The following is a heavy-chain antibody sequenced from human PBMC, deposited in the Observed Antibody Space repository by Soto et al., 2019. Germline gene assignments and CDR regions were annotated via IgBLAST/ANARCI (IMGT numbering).Heavy chain of an antibody. V-gene: IGHV4-31*03. J-gene: IGHJ4*02. D-gene: IGHD4-17*01. CDR1: GGSISIGGYY. CDR2: IYYSGST. Sequence: SETLSLTCTVSGGSISIGGYYWSWIRQHPGKGLEWIGYIYYSGSTYYNPSLKSRVTISVDTSKNQFSLKLSSVTAADTAVYYCARDYGDSIDYWGQGTLVTVSS. CDR3: ARDYGDSIDY.